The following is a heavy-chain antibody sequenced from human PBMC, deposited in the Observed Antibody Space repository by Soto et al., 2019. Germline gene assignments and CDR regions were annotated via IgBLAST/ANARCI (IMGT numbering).Heavy chain of an antibody. CDR3: ANWRDIDPHVGNYYYGMDI. CDR1: GGTFKSYA. Sequence: QVQLVQSGAEVKKPGASVKVSCKASGGTFKSYAISWVRQAPGQGLEWLGGIMPIFGTADYAQKFQGRVTITADESTSTAYMELSSLTSEDTAVYYCANWRDIDPHVGNYYYGMDIWGQGTTVTVS. J-gene: IGHJ6*02. V-gene: IGHV1-69*12. CDR2: IMPIFGTA. D-gene: IGHD1-1*01.